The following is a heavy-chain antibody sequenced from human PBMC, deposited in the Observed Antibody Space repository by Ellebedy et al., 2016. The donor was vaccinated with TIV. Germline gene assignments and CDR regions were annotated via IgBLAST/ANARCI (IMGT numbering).Heavy chain of an antibody. CDR1: GFSSRSYW. CDR2: IRDDSEK. V-gene: IGHV3-7*01. CDR3: ARRGSYSDYAVHINNRFDR. Sequence: GESLKISCAASGFSSRSYWMSWVRQAPGKGLEWVANIRDDSEKYYVDSVKGRFTISRDNSENSLYLQMHNLRAEDTAVYFCARRGSYSDYAVHINNRFDRWGPGTLVTVSS. J-gene: IGHJ5*02. D-gene: IGHD4-11*01.